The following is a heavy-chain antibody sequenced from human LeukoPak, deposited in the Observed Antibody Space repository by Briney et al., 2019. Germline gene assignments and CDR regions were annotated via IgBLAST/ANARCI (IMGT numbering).Heavy chain of an antibody. D-gene: IGHD6-6*01. J-gene: IGHJ6*03. CDR1: GGSVRRGNYY. CDR3: ARWSGSVTARNYYYYMDV. V-gene: IGHV4-61*02. Sequence: PSETLSLTCTVSGGSVRRGNYYWTWIRQPAGSGLEWIGRIYTSGTTDYNPSLRTRVTISVEASRNQFSLNLSSVTAADTAVYYCARWSGSVTARNYYYYMDVWGEGTTVTVSS. CDR2: IYTSGTT.